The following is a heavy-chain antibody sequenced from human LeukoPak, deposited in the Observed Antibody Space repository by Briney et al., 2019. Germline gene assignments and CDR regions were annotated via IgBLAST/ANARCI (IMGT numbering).Heavy chain of an antibody. Sequence: GGSLRLSCAASGFTFSSYWMSRVRQAPGKGLEWVANIKQDGSEKYYVDSVKGRFTISRDNAKNSLYLQMNSLRAEDTAVYYCARDPVEVVTFFDYWGQGTLVTVSS. D-gene: IGHD4-23*01. J-gene: IGHJ4*02. V-gene: IGHV3-7*04. CDR3: ARDPVEVVTFFDY. CDR2: IKQDGSEK. CDR1: GFTFSSYW.